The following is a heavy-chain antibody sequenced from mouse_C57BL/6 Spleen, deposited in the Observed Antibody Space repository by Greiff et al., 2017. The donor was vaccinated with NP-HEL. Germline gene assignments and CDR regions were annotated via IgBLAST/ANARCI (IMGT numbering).Heavy chain of an antibody. D-gene: IGHD2-4*01. J-gene: IGHJ2*01. CDR3: ARSMITTPYYFDY. CDR2: ISYSGST. V-gene: IGHV3-8*01. Sequence: VQLKESGPGLAKPSQTLSLTCSVTGYSITSDYWNWIRKFPGNKLEYMGYISYSGSTYYNPSLKSRISITRDTTKNQYYLQLNSMTTEDTATYYCARSMITTPYYFDYWGQGTTLTVSS. CDR1: GYSITSDY.